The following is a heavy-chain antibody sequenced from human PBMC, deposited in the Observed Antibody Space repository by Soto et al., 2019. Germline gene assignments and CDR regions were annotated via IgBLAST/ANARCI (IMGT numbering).Heavy chain of an antibody. Sequence: QVRLVESGGGVVQPGSSLTLSCAASGYSITHHGMHWVRQAPGKGLEWVALIWSHGTDQYYADSVKGRFTVSRDTSTNTVCVQMNSLRAEETPRYYCVKEIRAGSIYYWRQGTLVTVSS. J-gene: IGHJ4*02. CDR2: IWSHGTDQ. CDR1: GYSITHHG. D-gene: IGHD1-1*01. CDR3: VKEIRAGSIYY. V-gene: IGHV3-33*06.